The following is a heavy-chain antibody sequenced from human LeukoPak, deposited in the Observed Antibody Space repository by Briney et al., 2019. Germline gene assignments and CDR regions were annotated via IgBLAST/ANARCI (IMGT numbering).Heavy chain of an antibody. CDR2: IKSKTDGGTT. J-gene: IGHJ4*02. CDR1: GFTFSNAW. CDR3: STTYYYDSSEGY. D-gene: IGHD3-22*01. V-gene: IGHV3-15*07. Sequence: GGSLRLSCAACGFTFSNAWMNWVRQAPGKGLEWVGRIKSKTDGGTTDYAAPVKGRFTISRDDSKNTLYLQMNSLKTEDTAVYYCSTTYYYDSSEGYWGQGTLVTVSS.